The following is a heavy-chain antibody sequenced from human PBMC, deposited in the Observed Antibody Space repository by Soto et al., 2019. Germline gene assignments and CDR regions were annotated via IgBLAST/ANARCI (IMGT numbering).Heavy chain of an antibody. Sequence: GGSLRLSCAASGFTFSSYAMSWVRQAPGKGLEWVSAISGSGGSTYYADSVKGRFTISRDNSKNTLYLQMNSLRAEDTAVYYCAKDRYILMERMVYAVDYWGQGTLVTVSS. V-gene: IGHV3-23*01. CDR3: AKDRYILMERMVYAVDY. J-gene: IGHJ4*02. CDR1: GFTFSSYA. D-gene: IGHD2-8*01. CDR2: ISGSGGST.